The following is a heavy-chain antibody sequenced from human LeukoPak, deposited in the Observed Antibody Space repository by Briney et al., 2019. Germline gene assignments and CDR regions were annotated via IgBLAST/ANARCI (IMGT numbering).Heavy chain of an antibody. CDR3: ARRHSPSQYVGFQFDY. J-gene: IGHJ4*02. V-gene: IGHV4-59*08. CDR2: VYYSGFA. D-gene: IGHD1-26*01. Sequence: SETLSLTCTVSGGSVSGHYWSWIRQPPGKGLEWVGYVYYSGFANYNPSLKSRVTISVDTSKNQFSLKLTSVTAADTAVYYCARRHSPSQYVGFQFDYWGQGTLVTVSS. CDR1: GGSVSGHY.